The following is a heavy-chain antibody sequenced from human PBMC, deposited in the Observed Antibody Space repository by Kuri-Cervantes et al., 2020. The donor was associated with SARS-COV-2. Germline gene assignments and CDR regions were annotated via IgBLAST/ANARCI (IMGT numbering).Heavy chain of an antibody. CDR2: ISGSRSYI. D-gene: IGHD2-21*01. V-gene: IGHV3-21*01. Sequence: GESLKISCTASGFTFGDYAMSWVRQAPGKALEWVSSISGSRSYIYYADSVKGRFTISTDNAENSLYLQMNSLRGEDTAMYYCARVAGEGPIYYYYMDVWGEGTTVTVSS. CDR1: GFTFGDYA. J-gene: IGHJ6*03. CDR3: ARVAGEGPIYYYYMDV.